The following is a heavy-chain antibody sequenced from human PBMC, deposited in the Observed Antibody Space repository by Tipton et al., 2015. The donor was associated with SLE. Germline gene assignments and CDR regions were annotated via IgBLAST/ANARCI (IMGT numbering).Heavy chain of an antibody. J-gene: IGHJ4*02. D-gene: IGHD4-17*01. CDR2: IHYDGNKK. CDR1: GFTFSSYG. V-gene: IGHV3-30*02. CDR3: AKDRPPHLFGDYPFYLDF. Sequence: SLRLSCAASGFTFSSYGMHWVRQAPGKGLEWVAFIHYDGNKKYYADSVKDRFTISRDNSNNNLYLQINSLRPHDTAVYYCAKDRPPHLFGDYPFYLDFWGQGILVTVSS.